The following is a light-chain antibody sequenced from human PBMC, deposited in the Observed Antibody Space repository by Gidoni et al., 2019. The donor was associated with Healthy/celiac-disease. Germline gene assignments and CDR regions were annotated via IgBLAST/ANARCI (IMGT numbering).Light chain of an antibody. V-gene: IGKV3-11*01. CDR3: QQRSNWPPLT. CDR1: QSVSSY. CDR2: AAS. Sequence: EIVLTQSPAPLSLSPGERATLSCRDSQSVSSYLAWYQQTPGQAPRLLIYAASNRATGIPARFSGSGSGTDFTLTISSLEPEDFAVYYCQQRSNWPPLTFGGGTKVEIK. J-gene: IGKJ4*01.